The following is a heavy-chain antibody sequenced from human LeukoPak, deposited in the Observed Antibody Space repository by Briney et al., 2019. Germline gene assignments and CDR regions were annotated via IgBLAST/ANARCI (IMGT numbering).Heavy chain of an antibody. D-gene: IGHD3-22*01. CDR2: IYYSGST. CDR1: GGSISSSSYY. Sequence: SETLSLTCTVSGGSISSSSYYRGWIRQPPGKGLEWIGSIYYSGSTYYNPSLKSRVTISVDTSKNQFSLKLSSVTAADTAVYYCARHYYDSSGYYCDAFDIWGQGTMVTVSS. CDR3: ARHYYDSSGYYCDAFDI. J-gene: IGHJ3*02. V-gene: IGHV4-39*01.